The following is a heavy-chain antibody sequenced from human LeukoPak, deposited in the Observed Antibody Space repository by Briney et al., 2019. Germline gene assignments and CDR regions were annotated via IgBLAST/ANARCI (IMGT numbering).Heavy chain of an antibody. D-gene: IGHD5-18*01. CDR3: AKGYNYAYDY. V-gene: IGHV3-53*01. Sequence: GGSLRLSCAASGFTVSSSYMSWVRQAPGKGLEWVSLIYSGGSTYYAASVKGRFTISRDNSKNTLYLQMNSLRPEDTAVYYCAKGYNYAYDYWGQGTLVTVSS. CDR2: IYSGGST. CDR1: GFTVSSSY. J-gene: IGHJ4*02.